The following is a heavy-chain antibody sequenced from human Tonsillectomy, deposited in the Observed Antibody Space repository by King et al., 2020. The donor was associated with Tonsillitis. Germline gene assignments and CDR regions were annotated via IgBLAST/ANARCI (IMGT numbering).Heavy chain of an antibody. CDR3: ARAPGWAFDI. J-gene: IGHJ3*02. V-gene: IGHV4-38-2*01. CDR1: GYSISSGYF. CDR2: IYHSGST. Sequence: QLQESGPGLVKPSETLSLTCAVSGYSISSGYFWGWIRQPPGKGLEWIGSIYHSGSTYYNPSLKSRVTVSVDTSKSQFSLKLSSVTAADTAVYYCARAPGWAFDIWGQGTMVTVSS.